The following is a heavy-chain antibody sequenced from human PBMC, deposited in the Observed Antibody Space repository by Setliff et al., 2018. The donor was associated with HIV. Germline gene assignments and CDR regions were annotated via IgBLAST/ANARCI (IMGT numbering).Heavy chain of an antibody. CDR1: GYTFTSDY. D-gene: IGHD3-22*01. CDR3: AIDFPASAFYLSSALLTNC. CDR2: INPAGNPT. V-gene: IGHV1-46*01. Sequence: ASVKVSCKASGYTFTSDYIHWVRQAPGQGLEWMGIINPAGNPTSHAQKFQGRLTMTRDTSTNTVYMELSSLRSEDTAVYYCAIDFPASAFYLSSALLTNCWGQGTLVTVSS. J-gene: IGHJ4*02.